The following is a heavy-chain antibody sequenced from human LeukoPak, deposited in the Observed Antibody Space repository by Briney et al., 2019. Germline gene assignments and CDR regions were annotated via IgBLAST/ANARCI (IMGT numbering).Heavy chain of an antibody. D-gene: IGHD2-2*02. V-gene: IGHV4-39*01. CDR1: GGSISSSSHY. CDR3: ARLGYCSSTSCYTLSYFDY. J-gene: IGHJ4*02. Sequence: SETLSLTCTVSGGSISSSSHYWGWIRQPPGKGLEWIGSIYYSGSTYYNPSLKSRVTISVDTSKKQFSLKLSSVTAADTAVYYCARLGYCSSTSCYTLSYFDYWGQGTLVTVSS. CDR2: IYYSGST.